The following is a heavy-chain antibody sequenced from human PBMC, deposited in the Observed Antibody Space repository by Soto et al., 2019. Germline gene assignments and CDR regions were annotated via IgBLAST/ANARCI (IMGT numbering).Heavy chain of an antibody. V-gene: IGHV1-8*01. CDR2: MNPNSGNT. Sequence: GASVKVSCKASGYTFTSYDINWVRQATGQGLEWMGWMNPNSGNTGYAQKFQGRVTMTRNTSISTAYMELSSLRSEDTAVYYCARGRVTTTRIGSYYFDYWGQGTLVTVSS. D-gene: IGHD4-17*01. CDR3: ARGRVTTTRIGSYYFDY. CDR1: GYTFTSYD. J-gene: IGHJ4*02.